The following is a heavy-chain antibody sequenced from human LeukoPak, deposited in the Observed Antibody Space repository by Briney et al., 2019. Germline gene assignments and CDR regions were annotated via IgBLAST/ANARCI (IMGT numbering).Heavy chain of an antibody. D-gene: IGHD6-13*01. J-gene: IGHJ6*02. CDR3: ARDQVEYSSSWYPGSHYYGMDV. Sequence: PGGSLRLSCAASGFTFSSYWMHWVRQAPGKGLVWVSRINSDGSSTSYADSVKGRFTISRDNAKNTLYLQMNSLRAEDTAVYYCARDQVEYSSSWYPGSHYYGMDVWGQGTTVTVSS. CDR2: INSDGSST. V-gene: IGHV3-74*01. CDR1: GFTFSSYW.